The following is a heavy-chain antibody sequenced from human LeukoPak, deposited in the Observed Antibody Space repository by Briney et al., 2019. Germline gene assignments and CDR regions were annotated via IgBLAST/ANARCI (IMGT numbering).Heavy chain of an antibody. CDR1: GGSISSYY. CDR3: ARVRSGYSYGPFDY. J-gene: IGHJ4*02. CDR2: IYYRGST. Sequence: SETLSLTCTVSGGSISSYYWSWIRQPPGKGLEWIGYIYYRGSTNYNPSLKSRVTISVDTSKNQFSLILSSVTAADTAVYHCARVRSGYSYGPFDYWGQGTLVTVSS. D-gene: IGHD5-18*01. V-gene: IGHV4-59*01.